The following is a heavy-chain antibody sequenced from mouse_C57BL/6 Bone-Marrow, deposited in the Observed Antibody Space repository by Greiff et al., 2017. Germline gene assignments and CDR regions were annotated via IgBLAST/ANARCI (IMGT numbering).Heavy chain of an antibody. D-gene: IGHD2-4*01. Sequence: QVQLQQSGAELARPGASVKLSCKASGYTFTSYGISWVKQRTGQGLEWIGEIYPRSGNTYYNEKFKGKATLTADKSSSTAYMELRSLTAEDSAVYFCARGEGLYDDYEGFAYWGQGTLVTVSA. CDR2: IYPRSGNT. CDR1: GYTFTSYG. J-gene: IGHJ3*01. CDR3: ARGEGLYDDYEGFAY. V-gene: IGHV1-81*01.